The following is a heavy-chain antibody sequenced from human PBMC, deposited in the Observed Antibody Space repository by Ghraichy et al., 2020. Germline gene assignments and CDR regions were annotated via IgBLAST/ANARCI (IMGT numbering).Heavy chain of an antibody. Sequence: LSLTCAASGFTFSSNAMSWVRQAPGKGLEWVSDISGGGDRTYYADSVRGRFTISRDNSKTTLYLQMNSLRAEDTAVYYCGTVSTNTWYYFDYWGQGSLVTVSS. CDR1: GFTFSSNA. CDR2: ISGGGDRT. D-gene: IGHD2-2*01. V-gene: IGHV3-23*01. CDR3: GTVSTNTWYYFDY. J-gene: IGHJ4*02.